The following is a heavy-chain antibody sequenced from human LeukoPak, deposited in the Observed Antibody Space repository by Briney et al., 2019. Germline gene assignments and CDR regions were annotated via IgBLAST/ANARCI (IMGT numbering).Heavy chain of an antibody. CDR3: ARVATPDVSSPLDF. V-gene: IGHV4-4*07. D-gene: IGHD6-19*01. CDR2: IFSRGGA. CDR1: GGSITGVF. Sequence: PSETHSLTRAVSGGSITGVFWTWIRQPAGEGLQYIGRIFSRGGANYNPSLQSRVAMSVDTSQNLFSLKLASVAAADTAVYFCARVATPDVSSPLDFWGQGILVTVSS. J-gene: IGHJ4*02.